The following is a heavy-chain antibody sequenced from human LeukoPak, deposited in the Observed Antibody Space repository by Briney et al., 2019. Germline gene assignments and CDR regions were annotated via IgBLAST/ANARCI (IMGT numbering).Heavy chain of an antibody. Sequence: SEALSLTCAVYGGSFSGYYWSWIRQPPGKGLEWIGEINHSGSTNYNPSLKSRVTISVDTSKNQFPLKLSSVTAADTAVYYCARLGTYYDFWSGYYTYWGQGTLVTVSS. V-gene: IGHV4-34*01. CDR1: GGSFSGYY. CDR2: INHSGST. D-gene: IGHD3-3*01. J-gene: IGHJ4*02. CDR3: ARLGTYYDFWSGYYTY.